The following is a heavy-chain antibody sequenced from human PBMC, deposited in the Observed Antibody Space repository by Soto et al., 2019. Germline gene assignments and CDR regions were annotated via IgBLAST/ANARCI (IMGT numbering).Heavy chain of an antibody. CDR1: GFTFSNAW. CDR3: TTSKVVVSSRTGIFGVVIWDYYYGMDV. Sequence: EVQLVESGGGLVKPGGSLRLSCAASGFTFSNAWMSWVRQAPGKGLEWVGRIKSKTDGGTTDYAAPVKGRFTISRDDSKNTLYLQMNSLKTEDTAVYYCTTSKVVVSSRTGIFGVVIWDYYYGMDVWGQGTTVTVSS. V-gene: IGHV3-15*01. CDR2: IKSKTDGGTT. D-gene: IGHD3-3*01. J-gene: IGHJ6*02.